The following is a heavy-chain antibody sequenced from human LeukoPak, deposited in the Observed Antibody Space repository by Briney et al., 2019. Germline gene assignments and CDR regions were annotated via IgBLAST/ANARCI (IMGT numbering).Heavy chain of an antibody. CDR1: GFIFDTHD. CDR2: IRYDGSNK. Sequence: GGSLRLSCGASGFIFDTHDMHWVRQAPGKGLEWVAFIRYDGSNKYYADSVKGRFTISRDNSKNTLYLQMNSLRAEDTAVYYCAKDKARGSQVGPRITAPGTFDYWGQGTLVTVSS. V-gene: IGHV3-30*02. CDR3: AKDKARGSQVGPRITAPGTFDY. J-gene: IGHJ4*02. D-gene: IGHD6-13*01.